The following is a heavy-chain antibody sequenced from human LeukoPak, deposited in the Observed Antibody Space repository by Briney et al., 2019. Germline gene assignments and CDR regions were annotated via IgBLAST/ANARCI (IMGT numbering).Heavy chain of an antibody. J-gene: IGHJ4*02. CDR2: ISSTGATI. Sequence: GGSLRLSCAASGFTFGSNGMNWVRQAPGKGLDFIAYISSTGATIYYADSLKGRFTISRDNARNSLYLQMNSLRDEDTAVYFCARANSLMVRGVISYFDSWGQGTLVTVSS. V-gene: IGHV3-48*02. CDR1: GFTFGSNG. CDR3: ARANSLMVRGVISYFDS. D-gene: IGHD3-10*01.